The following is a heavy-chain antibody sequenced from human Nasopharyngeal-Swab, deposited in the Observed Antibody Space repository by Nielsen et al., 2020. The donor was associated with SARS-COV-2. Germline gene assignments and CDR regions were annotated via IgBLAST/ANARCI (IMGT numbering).Heavy chain of an antibody. CDR3: ARVAAPDYDFWSGYFTLDY. CDR1: GFTFSDYY. V-gene: IGHV3-33*08. J-gene: IGHJ4*02. CDR2: IWYDGSNK. D-gene: IGHD3-3*01. Sequence: GESLKISCAASGFTFSDYYMSWIRQAPGKGLEWVAVIWYDGSNKYYADSMKGRFTISRDNSKNTLYLQMNSLRAEDTAVYYCARVAAPDYDFWSGYFTLDYWGQGTLVTVSS.